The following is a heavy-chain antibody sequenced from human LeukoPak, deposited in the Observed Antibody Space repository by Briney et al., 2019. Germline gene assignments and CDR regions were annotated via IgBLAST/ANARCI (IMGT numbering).Heavy chain of an antibody. D-gene: IGHD3-22*01. CDR3: ARCYHYYDSSGYYYLFDY. Sequence: ASVKVSCKASGGTFSSYAISWVRQAPGQGLEWMGGIIPIFGTANYAQKFQGRVTITAGESTSTAYMELSSLRSEDTAVYYCARCYHYYDSSGYYYLFDYWGQGTLVTVSS. J-gene: IGHJ4*02. V-gene: IGHV1-69*13. CDR2: IIPIFGTA. CDR1: GGTFSSYA.